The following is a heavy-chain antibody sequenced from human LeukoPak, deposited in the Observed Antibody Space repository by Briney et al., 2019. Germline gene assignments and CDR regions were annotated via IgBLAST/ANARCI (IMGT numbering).Heavy chain of an antibody. V-gene: IGHV3-21*01. CDR3: ARGLIVGAPDY. Sequence: SGGSLRLSCAASGFTFSSYSMKWVRQAPGKGLEWVSSISSSSSYIYYADSVKGRFTISRDNAKNSLYLQMNSLRAEDTAVYYCARGLIVGAPDYWGQGTLVTVSS. CDR2: ISSSSSYI. CDR1: GFTFSSYS. J-gene: IGHJ4*02. D-gene: IGHD1-26*01.